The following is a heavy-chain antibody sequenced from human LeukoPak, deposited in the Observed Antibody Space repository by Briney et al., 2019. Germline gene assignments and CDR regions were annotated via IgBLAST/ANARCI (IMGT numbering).Heavy chain of an antibody. D-gene: IGHD6-13*01. J-gene: IGHJ4*02. V-gene: IGHV4-34*01. CDR3: ASQPGYSGSWLWFDY. Sequence: SETLSLTCAVYGGSFSGYYWSWIRQPPGKGLEWIGEINHSGTTNYNQSLKSRATISVDTSKNQFSLKLSSVTAADTAVYYCASQPGYSGSWLWFDYWGQGTLVTVSS. CDR1: GGSFSGYY. CDR2: INHSGTT.